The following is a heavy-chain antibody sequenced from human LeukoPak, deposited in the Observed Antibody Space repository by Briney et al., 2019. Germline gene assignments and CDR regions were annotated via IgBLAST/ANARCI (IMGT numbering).Heavy chain of an antibody. J-gene: IGHJ6*02. V-gene: IGHV3-21*01. CDR1: GFTFSSYS. Sequence: GGTLCLSCAASGFTFSSYSMNWVRQPPGKGLEWVSSITSSSSYIYYADSVKGRFTISRDNAKNSLYLQMSSLRAEDTGVYYCARDSSEYSSGWYVGYYYYGIDVWGQGTTVTVSS. CDR3: ARDSSEYSSGWYVGYYYYGIDV. D-gene: IGHD6-19*01. CDR2: ITSSSSYI.